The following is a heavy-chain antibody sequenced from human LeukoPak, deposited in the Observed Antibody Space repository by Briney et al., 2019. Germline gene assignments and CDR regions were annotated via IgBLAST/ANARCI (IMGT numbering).Heavy chain of an antibody. CDR3: ARLASVVVAATDNWFGP. D-gene: IGHD2-15*01. V-gene: IGHV5-51*01. CDR1: GYSFTSYW. Sequence: GESLKISCKGSGYSFTSYWIGWVRQMPGKGLEWMGIIYPGDSDTRYSPSFQGQVTISADKSISTAYLQWSSLKASDTAMYYCARLASVVVAATDNWFGPWGQGTLVTVSS. CDR2: IYPGDSDT. J-gene: IGHJ5*02.